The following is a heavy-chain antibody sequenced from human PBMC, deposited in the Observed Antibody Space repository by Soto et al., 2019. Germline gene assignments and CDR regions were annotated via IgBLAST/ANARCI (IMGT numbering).Heavy chain of an antibody. Sequence: ASVKVSCKASGYTFTGYYMHWVRQAPGQGLEWMGWINPNSGGTNYAQKFQGRVTMTRDTSISTAYMELSRLRSDDTAVYYCATLRYFDWLPTPYYYYGMDVWGQGTTVTVSS. CDR3: ATLRYFDWLPTPYYYYGMDV. D-gene: IGHD3-9*01. V-gene: IGHV1-2*02. CDR2: INPNSGGT. CDR1: GYTFTGYY. J-gene: IGHJ6*02.